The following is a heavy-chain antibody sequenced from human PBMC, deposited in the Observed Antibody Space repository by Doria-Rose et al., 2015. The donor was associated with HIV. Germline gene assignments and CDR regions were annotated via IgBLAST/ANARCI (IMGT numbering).Heavy chain of an antibody. CDR3: ARIKSSRWYHKYYFDF. V-gene: IGHV2-26*01. CDR2: IFSDDEG. Sequence: QVTLKESGPVLVKPTETLTLTCTVSGVSLSSPGMGVGWIRQPPGKALEWPANIFSDDEGSYKTSLKSRLTISRGTSKSQVVLTMTDMDPVDTATYYCARIKSSRWYHKYYFDFWGQGTLVIVSA. J-gene: IGHJ4*02. D-gene: IGHD6-13*01. CDR1: GVSLSSPGMG.